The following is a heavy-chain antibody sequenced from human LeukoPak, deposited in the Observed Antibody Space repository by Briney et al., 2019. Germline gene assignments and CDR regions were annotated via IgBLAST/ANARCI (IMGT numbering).Heavy chain of an antibody. Sequence: GGSLRLSCAASGFTFDDYAMHWVRQAPGKGLEWVSGISWNSGSIGYADSVKGRFTISRDNSKNTLYLQMNSLRAEDTAVYYCAKDAGNEGVMPEAYYYYGMDVWGQGTTVTVSS. CDR2: ISWNSGSI. V-gene: IGHV3-9*01. CDR1: GFTFDDYA. D-gene: IGHD3-10*01. CDR3: AKDAGNEGVMPEAYYYYGMDV. J-gene: IGHJ6*02.